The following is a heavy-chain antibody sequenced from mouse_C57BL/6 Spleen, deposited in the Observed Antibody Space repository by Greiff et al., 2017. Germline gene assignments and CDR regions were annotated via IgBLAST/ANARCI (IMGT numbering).Heavy chain of an antibody. CDR1: GYAFSSSW. CDR3: RREANYDYDVDY. CDR2: IYPGDGNT. V-gene: IGHV1-82*01. J-gene: IGHJ2*01. D-gene: IGHD2-4*01. Sequence: VQLQQSGPELVKPGASVKISCKASGYAFSSSWMNWVKQRPGKGLEWIGRIYPGDGNTNYNGKFKGKATLTADKSSSPAYMQLSSLPSEDSAVYCGRREANYDYDVDYWGQGTTRTVSS.